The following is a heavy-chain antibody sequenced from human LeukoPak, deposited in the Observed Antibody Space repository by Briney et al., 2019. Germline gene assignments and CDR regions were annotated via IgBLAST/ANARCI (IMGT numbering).Heavy chain of an antibody. V-gene: IGHV1-69*13. CDR3: ARGPYSSSLPWYYYGMDV. D-gene: IGHD6-13*01. CDR2: IIPIFGTA. Sequence: GASVKVSCKASGGTFSSYAISWVRQAPGQGLEWMGGIIPIFGTANYAQKFQGRVTITADESTSTAYMELSSLRSEDTAMYYCARGPYSSSLPWYYYGMDVWGQGTTVTVSS. J-gene: IGHJ6*02. CDR1: GGTFSSYA.